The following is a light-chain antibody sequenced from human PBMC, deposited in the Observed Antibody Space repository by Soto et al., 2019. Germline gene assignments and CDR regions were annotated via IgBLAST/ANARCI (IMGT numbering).Light chain of an antibody. Sequence: EIVMTQSPATLSVSPGEGATLSCRASQSVSTNLAWYQQKPGQAPRLLIYNAITRATGIPARFSGSGSGTEFTLTIGSLQSEDFAFYYCQQCNNWPRTFGQGTKVEIK. CDR2: NAI. V-gene: IGKV3-15*01. CDR3: QQCNNWPRT. J-gene: IGKJ1*01. CDR1: QSVSTN.